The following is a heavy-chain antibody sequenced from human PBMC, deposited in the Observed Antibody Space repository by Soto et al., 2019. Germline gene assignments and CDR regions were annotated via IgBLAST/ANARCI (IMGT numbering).Heavy chain of an antibody. J-gene: IGHJ6*03. Sequence: QVQLVESGGDVVQPGRSLRLSCAASGFTFSSYGMHWVRQAPGKGLEWVAVIWYDGSNKYYADSVKGRFTISRDNSKNTLYLQMNSLRSEDTAVYYCARDWGGTSLHYYMDVWGKGTTVTVSS. V-gene: IGHV3-33*01. CDR1: GFTFSSYG. D-gene: IGHD2-21*01. CDR3: ARDWGGTSLHYYMDV. CDR2: IWYDGSNK.